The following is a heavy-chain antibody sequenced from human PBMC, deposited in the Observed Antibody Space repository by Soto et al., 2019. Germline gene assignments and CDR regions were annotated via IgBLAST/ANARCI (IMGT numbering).Heavy chain of an antibody. CDR1: GGSISSSSYY. V-gene: IGHV4-39*02. CDR3: AREEYSYGPCGMDV. J-gene: IGHJ6*02. CDR2: IYYSGST. Sequence: ETLSLTCTVSGGSISSSSYYWGWIRQPPGKGLEWIGSIYYSGSTYYNPSLKSRVTISVDTSKNQFSLKLSSVTAADTAVYYCAREEYSYGPCGMDVWGQGTTVTVSS. D-gene: IGHD5-18*01.